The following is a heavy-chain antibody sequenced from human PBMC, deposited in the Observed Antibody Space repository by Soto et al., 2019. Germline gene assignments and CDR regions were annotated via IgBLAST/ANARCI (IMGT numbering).Heavy chain of an antibody. J-gene: IGHJ6*02. Sequence: ASETLSLTCAVSGGSISSSNWWSWVRQPPGKGLEWIGEIYHSGSTNYNPSLKSRVTISVDKSKNQFSLKLSSVTAADTAVYYCAREDRGSGYSYGYGYYYGMDVWGQGTTVTVSS. CDR2: IYHSGST. CDR1: GGSISSSNW. CDR3: AREDRGSGYSYGYGYYYGMDV. D-gene: IGHD5-18*01. V-gene: IGHV4-4*02.